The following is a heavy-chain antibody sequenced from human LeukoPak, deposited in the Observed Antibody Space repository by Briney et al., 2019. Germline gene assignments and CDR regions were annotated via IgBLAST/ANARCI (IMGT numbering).Heavy chain of an antibody. V-gene: IGHV1-2*02. Sequence: ASVKVSCKASGYTFIGYYMHWVRQAPGQGLEWMGWINPNSGGTNYAQKFQGRVTMTRDTSISTAYMELSRLRSDDTAVYYCARATEGYSYAYYFDYWGQGTLVTVSS. CDR3: ARATEGYSYAYYFDY. CDR2: INPNSGGT. CDR1: GYTFIGYY. J-gene: IGHJ4*02. D-gene: IGHD5-18*01.